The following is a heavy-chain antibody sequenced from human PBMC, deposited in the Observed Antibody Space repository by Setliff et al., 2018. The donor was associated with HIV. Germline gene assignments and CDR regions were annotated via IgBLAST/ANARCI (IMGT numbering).Heavy chain of an antibody. CDR3: ARRRKFGAAAAGPMDY. V-gene: IGHV4-39*01. J-gene: IGHJ4*01. CDR2: VYYSGST. Sequence: SETLSLTCTVSNGSVSSNYYYWGWIRQPPGKGLQWIGNVYYSGSTYYTPSFRGRVTISVDSSKNQFSLKLTSVTAADTAIHFCARRRKFGAAAAGPMDYWGQGTLVTVSS. CDR1: NGSVSSNYYY. D-gene: IGHD6-13*01.